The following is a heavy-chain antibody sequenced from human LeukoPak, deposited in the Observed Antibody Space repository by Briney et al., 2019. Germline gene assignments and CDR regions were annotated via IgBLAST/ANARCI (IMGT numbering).Heavy chain of an antibody. J-gene: IGHJ4*02. V-gene: IGHV3-7*01. CDR1: GFTFSRFW. CDR3: ARDRESESDSEGDY. D-gene: IGHD4-11*01. CDR2: IKQGGSEI. Sequence: TGGSLRLSCSASGFTFSRFWMSWVRQAPGKGLEYVALIKQGGSEIYHMDSVRGRFTISRDYATNSLYLQMNSLRVEDTALYYCARDRESESDSEGDYWGQGTLVTVSS.